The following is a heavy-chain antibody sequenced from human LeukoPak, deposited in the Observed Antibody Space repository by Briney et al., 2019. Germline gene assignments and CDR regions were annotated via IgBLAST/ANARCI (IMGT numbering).Heavy chain of an antibody. CDR3: ERGGGRYSSSGYPIDY. V-gene: IGHV1-18*01. Sequence: GASVKVSCKASGYTFTSYGISWVRQAPGQGLEWMGWIIAYHGNTNYAQKLQGRVTMTTDTSTSTAYMELRSLRSDDTAVYYCERGGGRYSSSGYPIDYWGQGTLVTVSS. CDR1: GYTFTSYG. J-gene: IGHJ4*02. CDR2: IIAYHGNT. D-gene: IGHD3-22*01.